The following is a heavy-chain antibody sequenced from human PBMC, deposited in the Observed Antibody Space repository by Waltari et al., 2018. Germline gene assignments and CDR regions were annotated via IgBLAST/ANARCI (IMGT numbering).Heavy chain of an antibody. V-gene: IGHV3-53*01. CDR1: GFTVSSNY. CDR3: ARGGSATPRLLGY. D-gene: IGHD2-15*01. CDR2: IYSGGST. J-gene: IGHJ4*02. Sequence: EVQLVESGGGLIQPGGSLRLSCAASGFTVSSNYMRWVRQAPGKGLEWVSVIYSGGSTYYADSVKGRFTISRDNSKNTLYLQMNSLRAEDTAVYYCARGGSATPRLLGYWGQGTLVTVSS.